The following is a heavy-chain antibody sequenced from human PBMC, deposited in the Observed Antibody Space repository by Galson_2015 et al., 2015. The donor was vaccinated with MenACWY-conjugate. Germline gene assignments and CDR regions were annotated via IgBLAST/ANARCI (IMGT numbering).Heavy chain of an antibody. J-gene: IGHJ4*02. CDR2: TYYRSQWNN. Sequence: AISGDSVSSNTAAWNWIRQSPSRGLEWLGRTYYRSQWNNDYTISVRSRITINPDTSKNQVSLHLNSVTPEDTAVYYCAREESGSYSFAYWGQGTLVTVSS. D-gene: IGHD1-26*01. CDR1: GDSVSSNTAA. CDR3: AREESGSYSFAY. V-gene: IGHV6-1*01.